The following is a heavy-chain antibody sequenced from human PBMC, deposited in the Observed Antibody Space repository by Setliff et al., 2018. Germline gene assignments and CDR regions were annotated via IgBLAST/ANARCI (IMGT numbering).Heavy chain of an antibody. CDR2: IYPGDSDT. J-gene: IGHJ6*02. CDR3: ARSLSDLASYYGMDV. V-gene: IGHV5-51*01. CDR1: GYSFTSYW. D-gene: IGHD3-16*01. Sequence: PGESLKISCKGSGYSFTSYWIGWVRQMPGKGLEWMGIIYPGDSDTRYSPSFQGQVTISADKSISTAYLQRSSLKASDTAMYYCARSLSDLASYYGMDVWGQGTTVTVSS.